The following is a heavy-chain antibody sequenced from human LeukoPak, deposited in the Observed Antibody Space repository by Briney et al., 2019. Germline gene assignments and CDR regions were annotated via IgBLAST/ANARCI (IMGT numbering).Heavy chain of an antibody. Sequence: GGSLRLSCAASGFTVSSNYMSWVRQAPGKGLEWVSVIYSGGSTYYADSVKGRFTISRDNSKNTLYLQVNSLRAEDTAVYYCARDSPQIFPHAFDIWGQGTMVTVSS. CDR1: GFTVSSNY. D-gene: IGHD3-9*01. CDR2: IYSGGST. CDR3: ARDSPQIFPHAFDI. J-gene: IGHJ3*02. V-gene: IGHV3-53*01.